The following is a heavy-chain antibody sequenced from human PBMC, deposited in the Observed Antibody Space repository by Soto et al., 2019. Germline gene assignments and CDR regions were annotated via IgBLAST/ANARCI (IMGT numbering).Heavy chain of an antibody. D-gene: IGHD1-26*01. CDR2: IIPIFGTA. V-gene: IGHV1-69*06. J-gene: IGHJ4*02. CDR3: ASSSGNNYGVGTNYYFDY. Sequence: QVQLVQSGAEVKKPGSSVKVSCKTSGGTFSTYSIVWVRQAPGEGLEWMGGIIPIFGTANYAQKFQDRLTIAADKSTNTAFMELSSLKSEDTAMYYCASSSGNNYGVGTNYYFDYWGQGTLVTVSS. CDR1: GGTFSTYS.